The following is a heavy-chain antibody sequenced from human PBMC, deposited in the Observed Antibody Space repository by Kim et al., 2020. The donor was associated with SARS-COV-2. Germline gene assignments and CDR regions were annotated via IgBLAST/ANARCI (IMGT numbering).Heavy chain of an antibody. CDR2: ISYDGRVI. Sequence: GGSLRLSCAASGFTFSTYAMHWVRQDPGKGLEWVALISYDGRVIFYADSVKGRFTISRDNSKNTLYLQMDSLRSGDTAVYYCAAEPDSGIYSQDDPFDILGRRTVVAVSS. V-gene: IGHV3-30*04. D-gene: IGHD1-26*01. J-gene: IGHJ3*02. CDR3: AAEPDSGIYSQDDPFDI. CDR1: GFTFSTYA.